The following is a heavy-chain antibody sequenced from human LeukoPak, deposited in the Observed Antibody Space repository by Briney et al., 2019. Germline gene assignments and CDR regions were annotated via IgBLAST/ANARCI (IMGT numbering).Heavy chain of an antibody. CDR1: GFTFSSYW. Sequence: GGSLKLSCAASGFTFSSYWMSWVRQAPGKGLEWVANIKQDGSEKYYVDSVKGRFTISRDNAKNSLYLQMNSLRAEDTAVYYCARDDPTYYDSSGYYSSFDYWGQGTLVTVSS. V-gene: IGHV3-7*01. J-gene: IGHJ4*02. D-gene: IGHD3-22*01. CDR2: IKQDGSEK. CDR3: ARDDPTYYDSSGYYSSFDY.